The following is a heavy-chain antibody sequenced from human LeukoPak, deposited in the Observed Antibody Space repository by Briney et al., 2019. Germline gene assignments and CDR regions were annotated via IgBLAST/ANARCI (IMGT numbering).Heavy chain of an antibody. CDR2: ISYDGSNK. CDR1: GFTFSSYG. D-gene: IGHD1-14*01. Sequence: GGSLRLSCAASGFTFSSYGMHWVRQAPGKGLEWGAVISYDGSNKYYADSVKGRFTISRDNSRDTLYFQMNSLIYEDTAVYYCAKTGFQWGEYFYYMDVWGKGTTVTVSS. V-gene: IGHV3-30-3*02. J-gene: IGHJ6*03. CDR3: AKTGFQWGEYFYYMDV.